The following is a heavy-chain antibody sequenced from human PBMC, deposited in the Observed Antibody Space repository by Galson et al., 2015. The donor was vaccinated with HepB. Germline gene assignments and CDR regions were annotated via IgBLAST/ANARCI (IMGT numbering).Heavy chain of an antibody. V-gene: IGHV1-46*01. CDR2: INPSGGST. J-gene: IGHJ4*02. CDR3: ARGDIHDY. Sequence: SVKVSCKASGGTFSSYTISWVRQAPGQGLEWMGIINPSGGSTSYAQKFQGRVTMTRDTSTSTVYMELSSLRSEDTAVYYCARGDIHDYWGQGTLVTVSS. D-gene: IGHD2-21*02. CDR1: GGTFSSYT.